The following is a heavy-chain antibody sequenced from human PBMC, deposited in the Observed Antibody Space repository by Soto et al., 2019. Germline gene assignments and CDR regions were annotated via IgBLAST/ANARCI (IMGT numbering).Heavy chain of an antibody. CDR1: GFTFSSYA. Sequence: QVQLVESGGGVGQPGRSLRLSCAASGFTFSSYAMHWVRQAPGKGLEWVAVISYDGSNKYYADSVKGRFTISRDNSKNTLYLQMNSLRAEDTTVYYCARRTYYYDSSGYSSVAFDIWGQGTMVTVSS. V-gene: IGHV3-30-3*01. J-gene: IGHJ3*02. D-gene: IGHD3-22*01. CDR2: ISYDGSNK. CDR3: ARRTYYYDSSGYSSVAFDI.